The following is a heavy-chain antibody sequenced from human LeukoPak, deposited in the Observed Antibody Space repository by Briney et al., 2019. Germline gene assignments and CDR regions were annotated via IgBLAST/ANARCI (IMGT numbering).Heavy chain of an antibody. CDR1: GFTFSSYA. V-gene: IGHV3-23*01. CDR2: ISGSGGST. J-gene: IGHJ4*02. D-gene: IGHD2-2*01. Sequence: GGSLRLSCAASGFTFSSYAMSWVRQAPGKGLEWVSAISGSGGSTYYADSVKGRFTISRDNSKNTLYLQMNSLRAEDTAVYYCAKGPFREYQLLLLDYWGQGTLVTVSS. CDR3: AKGPFREYQLLLLDY.